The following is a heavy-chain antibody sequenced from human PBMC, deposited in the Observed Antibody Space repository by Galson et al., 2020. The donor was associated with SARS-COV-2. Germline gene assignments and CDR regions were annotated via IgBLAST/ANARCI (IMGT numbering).Heavy chain of an antibody. CDR2: ISYDGSNK. D-gene: IGHD3-3*01. Sequence: GGSLRLSCAASGFTFSSYAMHWVRQAPGKGLEWVAVISYDGSNKYYADSVKGRFTISRDNSKNTLYLQMNSLRAEDTAVYYCARGDGLRFLEWLWRLDYWGQGTLVTVSS. J-gene: IGHJ4*02. CDR1: GFTFSSYA. CDR3: ARGDGLRFLEWLWRLDY. V-gene: IGHV3-30-3*01.